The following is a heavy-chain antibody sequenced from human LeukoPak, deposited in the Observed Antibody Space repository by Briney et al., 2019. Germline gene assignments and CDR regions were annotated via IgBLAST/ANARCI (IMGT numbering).Heavy chain of an antibody. J-gene: IGHJ4*02. D-gene: IGHD6-19*01. CDR1: GFTFSSYS. Sequence: GGSLRLSCAASGFTFSSYSMNWVRQAPGKGLEWVSSISSSSSYIYYAHSVKGRFTISRDNAKNSLYLQMNGLRAEDTGVYYCALEQGGSGWYWRGYWGQGTLITVSS. V-gene: IGHV3-21*01. CDR3: ALEQGGSGWYWRGY. CDR2: ISSSSSYI.